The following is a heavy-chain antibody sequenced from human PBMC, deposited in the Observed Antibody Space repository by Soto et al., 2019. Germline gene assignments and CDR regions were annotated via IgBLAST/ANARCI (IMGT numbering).Heavy chain of an antibody. CDR2: ISAYNGNT. Sequence: QVQLVQSGAEVKKPGASVKVSCKASGYTFTSYGISWVRQAPGQGLEWMGWISAYNGNTNYAQKLQGRVTMTTDTSTSTAYMELRSLRSDDTAVYYCARHVPRTQQLVPHYYYGMDVWGQGTTVTVSS. V-gene: IGHV1-18*01. D-gene: IGHD6-13*01. CDR3: ARHVPRTQQLVPHYYYGMDV. J-gene: IGHJ6*02. CDR1: GYTFTSYG.